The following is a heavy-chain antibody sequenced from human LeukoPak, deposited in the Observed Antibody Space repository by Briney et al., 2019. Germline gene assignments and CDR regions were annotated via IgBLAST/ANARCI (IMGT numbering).Heavy chain of an antibody. Sequence: ASVKVSCKASGYTFTSYAMHWVRHAPGQRLEWMGWINAGNGNTKYSQQFQGRVTITRATSASTAYMELSSLRSEDTAVYYCARESVGTSHYYYGMDVWGQGTTVTVSS. CDR3: ARESVGTSHYYYGMDV. D-gene: IGHD1-14*01. J-gene: IGHJ6*02. CDR2: INAGNGNT. V-gene: IGHV1-3*01. CDR1: GYTFTSYA.